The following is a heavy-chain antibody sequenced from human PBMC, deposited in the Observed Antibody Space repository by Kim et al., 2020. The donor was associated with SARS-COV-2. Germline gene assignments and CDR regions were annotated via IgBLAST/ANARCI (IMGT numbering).Heavy chain of an antibody. Sequence: GGSLRLSCAASGFTFSSYGMHWVRQAPGKGLEWVAVISYDGSNKYYADSVKGRFTISRDNSKNTLYLQMNSLRAEDTAVYYCAKDPKEYGSAYVDYWGQGTLVTVSS. V-gene: IGHV3-30*18. CDR1: GFTFSSYG. J-gene: IGHJ4*02. D-gene: IGHD3-10*01. CDR2: ISYDGSNK. CDR3: AKDPKEYGSAYVDY.